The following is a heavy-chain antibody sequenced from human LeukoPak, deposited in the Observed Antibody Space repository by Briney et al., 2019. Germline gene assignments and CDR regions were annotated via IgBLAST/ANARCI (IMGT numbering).Heavy chain of an antibody. CDR1: GYTFTHYY. Sequence: ASVKVSCKTSGYTFTHYYMHWVRHAPGQGLEWMGIINPSGGSTSYAQKSQGRVTLTRDTSTSTVYMELSSLSSEDTAVYYCARDEGPPRYNWNYGGPDFWGQGTLVTVLS. J-gene: IGHJ4*02. CDR3: ARDEGPPRYNWNYGGPDF. D-gene: IGHD1-7*01. V-gene: IGHV1-46*01. CDR2: INPSGGST.